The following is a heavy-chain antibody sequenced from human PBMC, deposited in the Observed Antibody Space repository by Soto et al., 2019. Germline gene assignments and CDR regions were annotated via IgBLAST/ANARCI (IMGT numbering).Heavy chain of an antibody. D-gene: IGHD3-16*01. J-gene: IGHJ4*02. Sequence: QLQLQESGSGLLKPSQTLSLTCAVSGGSISSGGYSWNWIGQSPGKGLEWIGYIYHSGSTSYNPSVQGRLTPPVDRSTNQCSLRPSSVAAADTAVYHYTRDRYDGYCFAYCAQGT. V-gene: IGHV4-30-2*06. CDR1: GGSISSGGYS. CDR3: TRDRYDGYCFAY. CDR2: IYHSGST.